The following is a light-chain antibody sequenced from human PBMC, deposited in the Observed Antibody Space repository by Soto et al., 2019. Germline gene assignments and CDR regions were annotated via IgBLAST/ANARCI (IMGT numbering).Light chain of an antibody. CDR1: SSDIGIYDL. CDR3: CSYAGSRWV. V-gene: IGLV2-23*02. Sequence: QSALTQPASVFGSPGQSITISCSGSSSDIGIYDLVSWYQQHPGKGPKLVIYEVIKRPSGVSNRFSGSKSGNAASLTISGLQSEDEADYYCCSYAGSRWVFGGGTKLTVL. J-gene: IGLJ3*02. CDR2: EVI.